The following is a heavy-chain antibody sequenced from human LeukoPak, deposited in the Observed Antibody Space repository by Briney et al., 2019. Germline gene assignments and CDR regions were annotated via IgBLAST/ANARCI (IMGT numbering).Heavy chain of an antibody. CDR1: GGSIRSHD. D-gene: IGHD6-13*01. J-gene: IGHJ4*02. Sequence: TSETLSLTCTVSGGSIRSHDWTWIRQPPGKGLEWIGYIYHSGSTNQNPSLKGRVTMSVDTSKNQFSLKLSSVTAADTAVYYCARRSAAAAYDYWGQGTLVTVSS. CDR2: IYHSGST. CDR3: ARRSAAAAYDY. V-gene: IGHV4-59*08.